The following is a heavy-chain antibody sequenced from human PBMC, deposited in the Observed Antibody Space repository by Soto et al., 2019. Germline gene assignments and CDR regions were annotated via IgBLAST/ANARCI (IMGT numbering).Heavy chain of an antibody. J-gene: IGHJ6*02. CDR3: ARGSSIAGLYYGMDV. CDR2: NYYSGIT. CDR1: Y. V-gene: IGHV4-31*02. Sequence: YWIGWVRPSAGKGLEWIGYNYYSGITYYNPSLKSRVTISLDTSKNQFSLKLSSVTAADTAVYYCARGSSIAGLYYGMDVWGQGTTVTVSS. D-gene: IGHD6-6*01.